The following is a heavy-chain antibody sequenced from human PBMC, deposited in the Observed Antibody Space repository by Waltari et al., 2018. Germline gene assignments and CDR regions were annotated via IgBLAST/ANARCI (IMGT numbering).Heavy chain of an antibody. CDR3: TRGGRDSSWYWRD. CDR1: GLSSSNYW. CDR2: IKQDGSEK. V-gene: IGHV3-7*01. Sequence: EVQLVESGGGLAEPGGSLRLSCAASGLSSSNYWMTWVRQASGKGPEWVDNIKQDGSEKYYMDSVKGRFTISRDNAKNSLYLQMNNLRVEDTAVYYCTRGGRDSSWYWRDWGQGTLVTVSS. D-gene: IGHD6-13*01. J-gene: IGHJ4*02.